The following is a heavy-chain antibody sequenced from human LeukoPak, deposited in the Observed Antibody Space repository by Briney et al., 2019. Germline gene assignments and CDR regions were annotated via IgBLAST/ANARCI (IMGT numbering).Heavy chain of an antibody. J-gene: IGHJ4*02. CDR1: GGTFSSYA. V-gene: IGHV1-69*13. D-gene: IGHD5-24*01. CDR3: ARDRRDGYSNLDF. CDR2: IIPIFGTA. Sequence: ASVRVSCKASGGTFSSYAISWVRRAPGQGLEWMGGIIPIFGTANYAQKFQGRVTITADESTNTAYMELSSLRSEDTAVYYCARDRRDGYSNLDFWGQGTLVTVSS.